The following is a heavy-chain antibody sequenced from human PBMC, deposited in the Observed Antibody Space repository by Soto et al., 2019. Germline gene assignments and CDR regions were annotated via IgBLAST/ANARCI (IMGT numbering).Heavy chain of an antibody. CDR3: AREEVRDIVVVVAANPYYYGMDV. CDR1: GGTFSSYA. V-gene: IGHV1-69*13. CDR2: IIPIFGTA. J-gene: IGHJ6*02. Sequence: ASVKVSCKASGGTFSSYAISWVRQAPGQGLEWMGGIIPIFGTANYAQKFQGRVTITADESTSTAYMELSSLRSEDTAVYYCAREEVRDIVVVVAANPYYYGMDVWGQGTTVTSP. D-gene: IGHD2-15*01.